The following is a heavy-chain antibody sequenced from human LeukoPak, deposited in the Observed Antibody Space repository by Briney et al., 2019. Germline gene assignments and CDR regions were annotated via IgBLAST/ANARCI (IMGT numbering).Heavy chain of an antibody. V-gene: IGHV3-7*01. CDR3: ARFIHXSGWYEYFQH. CDR2: IKXXXXEK. D-gene: IGHD6-19*01. Sequence: GGSLRLSCAASGFTFSNYWMXXXRQAPGKGXXXXXXIKXXXXEKYHVDSVTGXXXXXRDNANNSLHLQMNTLRAGDTAVYYCARFIHXSGWYEYFQHWGQGTLVTVSS. J-gene: IGHJ1*01. CDR1: GFTFSNYW.